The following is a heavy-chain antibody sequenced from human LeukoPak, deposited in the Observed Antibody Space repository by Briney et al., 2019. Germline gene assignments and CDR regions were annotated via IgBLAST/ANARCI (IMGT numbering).Heavy chain of an antibody. CDR2: IYSGGST. CDR3: ARESLHSSSWYDY. V-gene: IGHV3-66*01. J-gene: IGHJ4*02. Sequence: GGSLRVSCAASGFTVSSNYMSWVRQAPGKGLEWVSVIYSGGSTYYADSVKGRFTISRDNSKNTLYLQMNSLRAEDTAVYYCARESLHSSSWYDYWGQGTLVTVSS. CDR1: GFTVSSNY. D-gene: IGHD6-13*01.